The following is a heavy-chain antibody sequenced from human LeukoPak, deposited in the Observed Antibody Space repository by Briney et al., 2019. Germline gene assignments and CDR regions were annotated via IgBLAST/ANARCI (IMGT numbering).Heavy chain of an antibody. CDR3: AKGDYNNNYYYMDV. Sequence: GGSLRLSCAASGFTFSSYAMSWVRQAPGKGLEWVSAISGSGGSTYYADSVKGRFTISRDNSKNTLSLQMNSLRTEDTAVYSCAKGDYNNNYYYMDVWGKGTTVTVSS. J-gene: IGHJ6*03. CDR2: ISGSGGST. V-gene: IGHV3-23*01. D-gene: IGHD4-11*01. CDR1: GFTFSSYA.